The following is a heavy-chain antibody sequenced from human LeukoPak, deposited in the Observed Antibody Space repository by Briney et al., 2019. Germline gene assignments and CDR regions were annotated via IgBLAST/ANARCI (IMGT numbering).Heavy chain of an antibody. D-gene: IGHD3-3*01. V-gene: IGHV3-30*07. CDR3: ARDLPYYDFWSGYSDAFDI. Sequence: RGSLRLSCAASGFTFSSYAMHWVRQAPGKGLEWVAVISYDGSNKYYADSVKGRFTISRVNSKNTLYLQMNSLRAEDTAVYYCARDLPYYDFWSGYSDAFDIWGQGTMVTVSS. CDR1: GFTFSSYA. CDR2: ISYDGSNK. J-gene: IGHJ3*02.